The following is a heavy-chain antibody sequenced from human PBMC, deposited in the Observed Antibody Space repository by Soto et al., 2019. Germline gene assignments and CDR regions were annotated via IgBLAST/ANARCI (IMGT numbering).Heavy chain of an antibody. D-gene: IGHD5-18*01. CDR2: ISFDGSNK. CDR3: AIFHREVDPAMIAGAY. J-gene: IGHJ4*02. CDR1: GFTFSNYG. Sequence: QVELVESGGGVVQPGGSLRLSCAASGFTFSNYGLHWVRQAPGKGLEWAAVISFDGSNKYYADSMKGRFTVFRDNSKNTLYLQMTGLRTEDTGMYYCAIFHREVDPAMIAGAYWGQGTLVTVSS. V-gene: IGHV3-30*03.